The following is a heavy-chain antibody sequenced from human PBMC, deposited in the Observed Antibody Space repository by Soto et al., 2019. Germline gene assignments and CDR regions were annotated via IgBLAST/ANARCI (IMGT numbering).Heavy chain of an antibody. CDR3: ARDWNDILTGYHPPRDY. J-gene: IGHJ4*02. CDR2: ISGSGGRT. D-gene: IGHD3-9*01. Sequence: EVQLLESGGGLVQPGGSLRLSCVASGFTFNNYAMRWVRQAPGKGLEWVSAISGSGGRTYYTDSVKGRFTISRDNAKNSLYLQMNSLRAEDTAVYYCARDWNDILTGYHPPRDYWGQGTLVTVSS. V-gene: IGHV3-23*01. CDR1: GFTFNNYA.